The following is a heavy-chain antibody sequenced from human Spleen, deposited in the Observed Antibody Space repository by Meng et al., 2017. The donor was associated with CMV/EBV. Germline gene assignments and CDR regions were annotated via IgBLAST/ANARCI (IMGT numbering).Heavy chain of an antibody. Sequence: ASVKVSCKASGYSFTGYYIHWVRQAPGQGLEWMGWMKLNSGGTKYAQMFQGRVTMTSDTSISTAYMEVSGLRSGDTAVYYCARGELIDYYYNSLDVWGQGTTVTVSS. V-gene: IGHV1-2*02. CDR3: ARGELIDYYYNSLDV. D-gene: IGHD1-26*01. J-gene: IGHJ6*02. CDR2: MKLNSGGT. CDR1: GYSFTGYY.